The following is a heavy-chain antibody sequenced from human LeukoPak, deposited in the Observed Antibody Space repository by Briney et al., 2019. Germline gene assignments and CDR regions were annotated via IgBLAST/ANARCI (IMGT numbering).Heavy chain of an antibody. CDR3: AREVYCSRTSCYTGYFQH. D-gene: IGHD2-2*02. Sequence: GGSLRLSCAASGFTFSSYWMSWVRQAPGKGLEWVANIKQDGSEKYYVDSVKGRFTISRDNAKNSLYLQMNSLRAEDTAVYYCAREVYCSRTSCYTGYFQHWGQGTLVTVSS. CDR2: IKQDGSEK. V-gene: IGHV3-7*01. CDR1: GFTFSSYW. J-gene: IGHJ1*01.